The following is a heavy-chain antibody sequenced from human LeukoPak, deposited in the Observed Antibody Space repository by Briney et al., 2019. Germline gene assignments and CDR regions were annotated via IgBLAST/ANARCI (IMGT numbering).Heavy chain of an antibody. D-gene: IGHD3-10*01. V-gene: IGHV4-38-2*02. CDR2: IHHSEST. CDR1: GYSIRSTYY. J-gene: IGHJ4*02. Sequence: SETLSLTCTVSGYSIRSTYYWGWIRPPPGKELEWIGSIHHSESTYYNPSLKSRVTISVDTSKNQFSLKLSSVTAADTAVYYCARDATGMGNYFNYWGQGTLVTVSS. CDR3: ARDATGMGNYFNY.